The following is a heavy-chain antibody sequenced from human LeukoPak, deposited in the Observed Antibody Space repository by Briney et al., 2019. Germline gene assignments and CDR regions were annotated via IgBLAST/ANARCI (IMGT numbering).Heavy chain of an antibody. J-gene: IGHJ4*02. V-gene: IGHV3-74*03. CDR2: ISPDGSTT. CDR3: ARDGAVAGVGGFDY. D-gene: IGHD6-19*01. CDR1: GFTFSRYW. Sequence: GGSLRLSCAASGFTFSRYWMHWVRQAPGKGLMWVSRISPDGSTTLYADSVKGRFTISRDNSKNTLYLQMNSLRAEDTAVYYCARDGAVAGVGGFDYWGPGTLVTVSS.